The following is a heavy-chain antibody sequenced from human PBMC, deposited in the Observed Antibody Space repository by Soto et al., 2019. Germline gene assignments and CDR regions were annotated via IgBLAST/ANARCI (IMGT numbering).Heavy chain of an antibody. D-gene: IGHD1-1*01. CDR1: GGSISSYY. CDR3: VGEGTYKNYYYYGMDV. CDR2: IYYSGST. V-gene: IGHV4-59*01. J-gene: IGHJ6*02. Sequence: QVQLQESGPGLVKPSETLSLTCTVSGGSISSYYWNWIRQPPGKGLEWIGYIYYSGSTNYNPSLKSRVTISVDTSKNQFSLKLSSVTAADTAVYYCVGEGTYKNYYYYGMDVWGQGTTVTVSS.